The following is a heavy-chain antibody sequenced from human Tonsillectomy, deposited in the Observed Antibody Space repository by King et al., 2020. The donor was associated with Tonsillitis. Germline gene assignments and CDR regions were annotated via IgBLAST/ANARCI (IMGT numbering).Heavy chain of an antibody. CDR1: GGSFSGYY. D-gene: IGHD5-24*01. CDR3: ARGDRDGYNPGVRLKWFDP. J-gene: IGHJ5*02. CDR2: INHSGST. V-gene: IGHV4-34*01. Sequence: QVQLQQWGAGLLKPSETLSLTCAVYGGSFSGYYWSWTRQPPGKGLEWIGEINHSGSTNYNPSLKSRVTISVDTSKNQFSLKLNSVTAADTAVYYCARGDRDGYNPGVRLKWFDPWGQGTLVTVSS.